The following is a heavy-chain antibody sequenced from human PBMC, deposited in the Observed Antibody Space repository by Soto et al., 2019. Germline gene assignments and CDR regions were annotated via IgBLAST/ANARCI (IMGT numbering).Heavy chain of an antibody. V-gene: IGHV1-69*02. CDR1: GGTFSSSL. Sequence: QVQLVQSGTEVKKPGSSVKVSCKASGGTFSSSLFSWVRQAPGQRLEWLGRLIPDIDIPYYVQSFQGRVSVTAEKVTRTVYLELRSPRSEDTAIYYCVTGAGTYGGVDYWGQGTVVTVSS. J-gene: IGHJ4*02. CDR3: VTGAGTYGGVDY. D-gene: IGHD6-19*01. CDR2: LIPDIDIP.